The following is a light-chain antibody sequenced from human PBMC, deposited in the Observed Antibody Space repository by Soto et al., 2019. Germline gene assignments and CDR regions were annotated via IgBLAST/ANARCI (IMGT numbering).Light chain of an antibody. Sequence: DIVMTQTPLSLSVTPGQPASISCKSSQTLLHSNGKTYLYWYLQKPGQPPQLLIHGVSNRFSGVPDRFSGSGSEPDFTLKISRVEAEDVGVYYCMQSLNRPLTFGGGTKVEIK. V-gene: IGKV2D-29*01. CDR3: MQSLNRPLT. J-gene: IGKJ4*01. CDR1: QTLLHSNGKTY. CDR2: GVS.